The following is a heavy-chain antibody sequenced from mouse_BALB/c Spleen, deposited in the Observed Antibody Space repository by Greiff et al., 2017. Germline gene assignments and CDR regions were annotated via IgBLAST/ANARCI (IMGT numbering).Heavy chain of an antibody. CDR1: GFTFSDYY. D-gene: IGHD4-1*01. CDR2: ISDGGSYT. V-gene: IGHV5-4*02. J-gene: IGHJ3*01. Sequence: EVKLVESGGGLVKPGGSLKLSCAASGFTFSDYYMYWVRQTPEKRLEWVATISDGGSYTYYPDSVKGRFTISRDNAKNNLYLQMSSLKSEDTAMYYCAPGGRWEEAYWGQGTLVTVSA. CDR3: APGGRWEEAY.